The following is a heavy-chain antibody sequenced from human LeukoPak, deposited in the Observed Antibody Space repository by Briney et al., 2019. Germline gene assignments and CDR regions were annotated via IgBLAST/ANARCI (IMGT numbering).Heavy chain of an antibody. CDR1: GYTFTSYA. CDR3: ARDLRTYFDWYYFDY. Sequence: GASVKVSCKASGYTFTSYAMNWVRQAPGQGLEWMGWISTNTGNPTYAQGFTGRFVFSLDTSVSTAYLQISSLKAEDTAVYYCARDLRTYFDWYYFDYWGQGTLVTVSS. D-gene: IGHD3-9*01. J-gene: IGHJ4*02. V-gene: IGHV7-4-1*02. CDR2: ISTNTGNP.